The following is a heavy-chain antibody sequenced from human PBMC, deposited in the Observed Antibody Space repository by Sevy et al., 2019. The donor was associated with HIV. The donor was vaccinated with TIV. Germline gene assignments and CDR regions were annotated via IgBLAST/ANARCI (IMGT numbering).Heavy chain of an antibody. V-gene: IGHV1-24*01. D-gene: IGHD3-22*01. CDR1: GYTLTELS. Sequence: ASVKVSCKVSGYTLTELSIHWVRQAPGKGLEWMGGFDPEDGETIYAQKFQGRVTMTEDTSTDTAYMELSSLRSEDTAVYYCATSSGYPRGYYYYGMDVWGQGTTVTVSS. CDR3: ATSSGYPRGYYYYGMDV. CDR2: FDPEDGET. J-gene: IGHJ6*02.